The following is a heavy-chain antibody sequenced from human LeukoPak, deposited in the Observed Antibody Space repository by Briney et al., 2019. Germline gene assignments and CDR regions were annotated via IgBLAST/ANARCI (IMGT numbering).Heavy chain of an antibody. D-gene: IGHD3-22*01. Sequence: PSETLSLTCAVYGGSFSGYYWSWIRQPPGKGLEWIGEINHSGSINYNPSLKSRVTISVDTSKNQFSLKLSSVTAADTAVYYCARGRNYYDRSGQTLFDYWGQGTLVTVSS. V-gene: IGHV4-34*01. CDR2: INHSGSI. CDR3: ARGRNYYDRSGQTLFDY. CDR1: GGSFSGYY. J-gene: IGHJ4*02.